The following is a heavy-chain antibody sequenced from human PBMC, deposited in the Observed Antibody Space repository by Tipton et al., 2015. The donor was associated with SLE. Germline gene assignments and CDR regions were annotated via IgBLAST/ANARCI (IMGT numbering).Heavy chain of an antibody. Sequence: TLSLTCTVSGGSMGNYYWSWIRQPAGKGLEWIGRLYTSGTTNYNPSLKSRVTMSVDTSKNQFSLKLSSVTAADTAVYNCARCSIAAAEAFDIWGQGTMVTVSS. CDR3: ARCSIAAAEAFDI. V-gene: IGHV4-4*07. CDR2: LYTSGTT. J-gene: IGHJ3*02. D-gene: IGHD6-13*01. CDR1: GGSMGNYY.